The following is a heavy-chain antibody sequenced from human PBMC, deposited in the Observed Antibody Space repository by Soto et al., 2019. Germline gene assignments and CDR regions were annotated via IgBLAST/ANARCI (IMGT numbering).Heavy chain of an antibody. CDR3: ARGPTVVVVAATFDY. V-gene: IGHV4-31*03. CDR1: CGSISSGGYY. D-gene: IGHD2-15*01. Sequence: SETLSLTCTVSCGSISSGGYYWSWIRQHPGKGLEWIGYIYYSGSTYYNPSLKSRVTISVDTSKNQFSLKLSSVTAADTAVYYCARGPTVVVVAATFDYWGQGTLVTVSS. J-gene: IGHJ4*02. CDR2: IYYSGST.